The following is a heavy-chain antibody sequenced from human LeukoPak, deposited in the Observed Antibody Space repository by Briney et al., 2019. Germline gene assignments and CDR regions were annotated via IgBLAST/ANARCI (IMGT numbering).Heavy chain of an antibody. J-gene: IGHJ4*02. V-gene: IGHV3-30*04. CDR1: GFTFSSYA. CDR2: ISYDGSNK. Sequence: GGSLRLSCAASGFTFSSYAMHWVRQAPGKGLEWVAVISYDGSNKYYADSVKGRFTISRDNSKNTLYLQMNSLRAEDTAVYYCARETVGATWGIIDYWGQGTLVTVSS. CDR3: ARETVGATWGIIDY. D-gene: IGHD1-26*01.